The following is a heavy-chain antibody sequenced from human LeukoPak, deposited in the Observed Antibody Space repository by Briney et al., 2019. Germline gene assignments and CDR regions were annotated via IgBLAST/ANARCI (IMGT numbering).Heavy chain of an antibody. CDR3: ARDLGYCTNGVCHTRFDY. V-gene: IGHV3-7*03. CDR2: IKEDGSER. Sequence: PGGSLRLSCEGSAFIFSGHWMNWVRQTPGKGLEWVASIKEDGSERQYVDSVKGRFSISRDNTKGSLFLLNSLRAEDTAVYYCARDLGYCTNGVCHTRFDYWGQGTLVAVSS. D-gene: IGHD2-8*01. J-gene: IGHJ4*02. CDR1: AFIFSGHW.